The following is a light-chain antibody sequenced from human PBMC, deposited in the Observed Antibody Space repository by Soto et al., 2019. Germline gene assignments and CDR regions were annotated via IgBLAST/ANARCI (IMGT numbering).Light chain of an antibody. CDR3: QQRSNWPLT. CDR1: RNIGGD. V-gene: IGKV3-11*01. J-gene: IGKJ4*01. CDR2: TAS. Sequence: EIVLTQSPATLSLSPGERATLSCRASRNIGGDLAWYQQRPGLPPRLVIYTASNRATGITARFSGSGSGTDFTLTITSLEAEDFAVYYCQQRSNWPLTFGGGTKVEVK.